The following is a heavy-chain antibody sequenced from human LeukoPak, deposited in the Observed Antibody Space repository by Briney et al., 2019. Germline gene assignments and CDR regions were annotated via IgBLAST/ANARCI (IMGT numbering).Heavy chain of an antibody. D-gene: IGHD6-13*01. J-gene: IGHJ4*02. CDR1: GFTFDDYG. V-gene: IGHV3-20*04. CDR3: ARDGIYSSSWFSPSDY. Sequence: GGSLRLSCAASGFTFDDYGMSWVRQAPGKGLEWVSGINWNGGSTGYADSVKGRFTISRDNAKNSLYLQMNSLRAEDTALYYCARDGIYSSSWFSPSDYWGQGTLVTVSS. CDR2: INWNGGST.